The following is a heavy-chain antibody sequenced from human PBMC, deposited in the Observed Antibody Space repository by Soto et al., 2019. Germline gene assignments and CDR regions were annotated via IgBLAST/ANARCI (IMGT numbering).Heavy chain of an antibody. Sequence: GGSLRLSCAASGFTFSSYAMHWVRQAPGKGLEWVAVISYDGSNKYYADSVKGRFTISRDNSKNTLYLQMNSLRAEDTVVYYCARDVVPDLAYDYWGQGTLVTVSS. CDR1: GFTFSSYA. CDR3: ARDVVPDLAYDY. J-gene: IGHJ4*02. D-gene: IGHD2-15*01. V-gene: IGHV3-30-3*01. CDR2: ISYDGSNK.